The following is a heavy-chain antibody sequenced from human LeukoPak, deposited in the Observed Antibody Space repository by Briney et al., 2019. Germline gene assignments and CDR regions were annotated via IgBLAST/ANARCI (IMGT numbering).Heavy chain of an antibody. J-gene: IGHJ5*02. Sequence: SVKVSCKASGYTFISYGISWVRQAPGQGLEWMGGIIPIFGTANYAQKFQGRVTITADESTSTAYMELSSLRSEDTAVYYCARIAAAGTHWFDPWGQGTLVTVSS. CDR3: ARIAAAGTHWFDP. CDR2: IIPIFGTA. D-gene: IGHD6-13*01. CDR1: GYTFISYG. V-gene: IGHV1-69*13.